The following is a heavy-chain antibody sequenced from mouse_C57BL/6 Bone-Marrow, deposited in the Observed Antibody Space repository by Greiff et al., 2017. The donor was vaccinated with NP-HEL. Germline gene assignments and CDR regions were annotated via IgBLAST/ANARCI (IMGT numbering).Heavy chain of an antibody. CDR3: ARMGYILFAY. D-gene: IGHD1-3*01. J-gene: IGHJ3*01. Sequence: VQLQQPGAELVKPGASVKLSCKASGYTFTSYWMHWVKQRPGQGLEWIGMIHPNSGSTNYNEKFKSNATLTVDKSSSTAYMQLSSLTSEDSAVYYCARMGYILFAYWGQGTLVTVSA. CDR2: IHPNSGST. V-gene: IGHV1-64*01. CDR1: GYTFTSYW.